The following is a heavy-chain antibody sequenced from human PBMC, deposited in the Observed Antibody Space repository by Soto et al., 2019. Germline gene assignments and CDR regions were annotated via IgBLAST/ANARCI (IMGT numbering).Heavy chain of an antibody. CDR3: AVDILTAPFDY. CDR2: ISAYNGNT. Sequence: GASVKVSCKASGYTFTSYCISWVRQAPGQGLEWMGWISAYNGNTNYAQKLQGRVTMTTDTSTSTAYMELRSLRSDDTAVYYCAVDILTAPFDYWGQGTLVTVSS. V-gene: IGHV1-18*01. CDR1: GYTFTSYC. J-gene: IGHJ4*02. D-gene: IGHD3-9*01.